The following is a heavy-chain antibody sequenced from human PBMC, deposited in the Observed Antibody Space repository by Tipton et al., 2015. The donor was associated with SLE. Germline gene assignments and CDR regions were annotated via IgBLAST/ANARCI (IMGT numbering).Heavy chain of an antibody. V-gene: IGHV4-38-2*02. D-gene: IGHD6-6*01. CDR2: ISHSGSV. CDR3: ARGVTRPGSSGV. J-gene: IGHJ4*02. Sequence: TLSLTCTVSGYSISSNYYWGWIRQSPGKGLEWIGSISHSGSVYYNPALNSRVTISIDTPRNQFSLKLSSVTAADTAVYYCARGVTRPGSSGVWGQGMLVTVSS. CDR1: GYSISSNYY.